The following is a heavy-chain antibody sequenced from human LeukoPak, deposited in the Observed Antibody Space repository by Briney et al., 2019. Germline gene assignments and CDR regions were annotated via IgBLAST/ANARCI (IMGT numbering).Heavy chain of an antibody. V-gene: IGHV4-38-2*01. D-gene: IGHD2-2*01. CDR2: IYHSGST. J-gene: IGHJ4*02. CDR3: ARQSVVVVPAAVFDY. CDR1: GYSISSGYY. Sequence: PSETLSLTCAVSGYSISSGYYWGWIRQPPGKGLEWIGSIYHSGSTYYNPSLKSRATISVDTSKNQFSLKLSSVTAADTAVYYCARQSVVVVPAAVFDYWGQGTLVTVSS.